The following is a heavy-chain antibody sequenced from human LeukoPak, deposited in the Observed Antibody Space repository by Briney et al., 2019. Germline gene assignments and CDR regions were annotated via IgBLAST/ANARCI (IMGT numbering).Heavy chain of an antibody. V-gene: IGHV4-59*11. Sequence: SETLSLTCAVSDDSFSSHYWTWIRQPPGKGLEWIGYISYIGTTNYNPSLKSRVTLSIDPSKNQFSLKLTSVTAADTAVDYCARDLVTVTKGFDIWGQGTMVSVSS. CDR3: ARDLVTVTKGFDI. J-gene: IGHJ3*02. CDR1: DDSFSSHY. D-gene: IGHD4-17*01. CDR2: ISYIGTT.